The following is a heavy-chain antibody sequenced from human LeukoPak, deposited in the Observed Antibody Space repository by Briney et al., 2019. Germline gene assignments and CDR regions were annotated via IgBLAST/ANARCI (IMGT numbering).Heavy chain of an antibody. CDR2: IYWNDDK. J-gene: IGHJ4*02. Sequence: SGPTLVNPTQTLTLTCTFSGFSLSTSGVGVGWIRQPPGKALEWLALIYWNDDKRYSPSLKSRLTITKDTSKNQVVLTMTNMDPVDTATYYCAHIPFYDSSGYYYYFDYWGQGTLVTVSS. D-gene: IGHD3-22*01. V-gene: IGHV2-5*01. CDR3: AHIPFYDSSGYYYYFDY. CDR1: GFSLSTSGVG.